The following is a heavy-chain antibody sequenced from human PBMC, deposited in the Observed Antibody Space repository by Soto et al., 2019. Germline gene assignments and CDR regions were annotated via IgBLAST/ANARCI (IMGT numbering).Heavy chain of an antibody. CDR3: ARSPHSSSWYEAFDI. Sequence: QVRLVESGGGVVQPGRSLRLSCAASGFTFSSYAMHWVRQAPGKGLEWVAVISYDGSNKYYADSVKGRFTISRDNSKNTLYLQMNSLRAEDTAVYYCARSPHSSSWYEAFDIWGQGTMVTVSS. CDR2: ISYDGSNK. J-gene: IGHJ3*02. CDR1: GFTFSSYA. D-gene: IGHD6-13*01. V-gene: IGHV3-30-3*01.